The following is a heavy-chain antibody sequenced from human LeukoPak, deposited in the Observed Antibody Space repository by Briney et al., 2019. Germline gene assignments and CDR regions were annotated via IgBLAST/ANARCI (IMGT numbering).Heavy chain of an antibody. V-gene: IGHV3-21*01. J-gene: IGHJ3*02. CDR1: GFTFSSYS. D-gene: IGHD2-15*01. CDR3: ARDSGSHAFDI. Sequence: GGSLRLSCTASGFTFSSYSMNWVRQAPGKGLEWVSSISSSSSYIYYADSVKGRFTISRDNAKNSLYLQMNSLRAEDTAVYYCARDSGSHAFDIWGQGTMVTVSS. CDR2: ISSSSSYI.